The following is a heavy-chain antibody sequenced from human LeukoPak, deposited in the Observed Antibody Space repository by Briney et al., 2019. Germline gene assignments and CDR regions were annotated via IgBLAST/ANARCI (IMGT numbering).Heavy chain of an antibody. CDR2: IFDTGST. V-gene: IGHV4-59*08. J-gene: IGHJ4*02. D-gene: IGHD3-22*01. Sequence: PSETLSLTCTVSGGSISSYYWSWVRQPPGKGLEWIGYIFDTGSTKYGPSLNSRVTISLDTSKNQFSLKLSSVTAADTAVYYCARQPAGYYGKTGYYPYYFDYWGRGTLVTVSS. CDR1: GGSISSYY. CDR3: ARQPAGYYGKTGYYPYYFDY.